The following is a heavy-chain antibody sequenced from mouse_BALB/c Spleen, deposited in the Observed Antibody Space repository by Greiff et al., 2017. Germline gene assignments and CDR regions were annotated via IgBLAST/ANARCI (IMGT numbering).Heavy chain of an antibody. D-gene: IGHD1-1*01. Sequence: EEQLVESGGGLVQPGGSRKLSCAASGFTFSSFGMHWVRQAPEKGLEWVAYISSGSSTIYYADTVKGRFTISRDNPKNTLFLQMTSLRSEDTAMYYCARSDYYGSSYFDYWGQGTTLTVSS. J-gene: IGHJ2*01. V-gene: IGHV5-17*02. CDR2: ISSGSSTI. CDR1: GFTFSSFG. CDR3: ARSDYYGSSYFDY.